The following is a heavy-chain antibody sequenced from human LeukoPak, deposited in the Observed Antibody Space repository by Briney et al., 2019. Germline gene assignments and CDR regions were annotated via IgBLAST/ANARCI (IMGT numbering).Heavy chain of an antibody. J-gene: IGHJ4*02. CDR2: IYSGGST. D-gene: IGHD2-15*01. CDR1: GFTVSSYY. V-gene: IGHV3-53*01. Sequence: GGSLRLSCAASGFTVSSYYMSWVRQAPGKGLEWVSVIYSGGSTYYVDSVKGRFTISRDNSKNTLFLQMNSLRAEDTAVYYCARDCYFDSCYWGQGTLVTVSS. CDR3: ARDCYFDSCY.